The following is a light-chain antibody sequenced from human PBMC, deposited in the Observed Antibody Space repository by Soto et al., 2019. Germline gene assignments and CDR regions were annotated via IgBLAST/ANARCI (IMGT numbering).Light chain of an antibody. J-gene: IGKJ4*01. CDR3: QQAKRFPPI. CDR2: VAS. V-gene: IGKV1-12*01. CDR1: QDISNW. Sequence: DIQMTQSPSSVSASVGDRVTMTCRASQDISNWLDWYQQKPGKAPKLLLYVASNLESGVPSRFSGSGSGTDFTLTISSLQPEDFATYYCQQAKRFPPIFGGGNKVDIK.